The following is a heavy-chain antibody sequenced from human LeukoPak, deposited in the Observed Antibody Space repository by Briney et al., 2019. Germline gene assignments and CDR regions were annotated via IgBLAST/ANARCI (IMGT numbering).Heavy chain of an antibody. CDR3: ARADCSGGSCYPSVLGYYFDY. CDR1: GGSISSYY. Sequence: SETLSLTCTVSGGSISSYYWSWIRQPPGKGLEWIGYIYYSGSTNYNPSLKSRVTISVDTSKNQFSLKLSSVTAADTAVYYCARADCSGGSCYPSVLGYYFDYWGQGTLVTVSS. D-gene: IGHD2-15*01. V-gene: IGHV4-59*01. CDR2: IYYSGST. J-gene: IGHJ4*02.